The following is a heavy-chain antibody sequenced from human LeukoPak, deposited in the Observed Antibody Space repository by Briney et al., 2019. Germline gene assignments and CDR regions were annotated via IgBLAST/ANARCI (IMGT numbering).Heavy chain of an antibody. CDR1: GFTLSDHY. J-gene: IGHJ4*02. D-gene: IGHD5/OR15-5a*01. Sequence: PGGSLRLSCAASGFTLSDHYMVWVRQAPGKGLEWVGRTRNKANSYTTDYAASVKGRFTISRDDSKSSLYLQMNSRKTDDSAFYYCARDSSVSFDYWGRGTLVTVSS. V-gene: IGHV3-72*01. CDR2: TRNKANSYTT. CDR3: ARDSSVSFDY.